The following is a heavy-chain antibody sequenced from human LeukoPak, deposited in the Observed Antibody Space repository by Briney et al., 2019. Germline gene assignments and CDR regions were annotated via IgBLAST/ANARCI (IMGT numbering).Heavy chain of an antibody. J-gene: IGHJ4*02. Sequence: SETLSLTCTVSGGSISSSSYYWGWIRQPPGKGLEWIGRIYYSGSTYYNPSLKSRVTRSVDTSKNQFSLKLSSVTAADTAVYYCAITYYYDSSGYRGSFDYWGQGTLVTVSS. V-gene: IGHV4-39*01. D-gene: IGHD3-22*01. CDR2: IYYSGST. CDR1: GGSISSSSYY. CDR3: AITYYYDSSGYRGSFDY.